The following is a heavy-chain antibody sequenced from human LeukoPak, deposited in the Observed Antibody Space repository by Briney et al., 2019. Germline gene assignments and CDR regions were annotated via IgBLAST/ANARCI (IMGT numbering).Heavy chain of an antibody. D-gene: IGHD1-26*01. CDR1: GGTFSSYA. CDR3: ARDSGGSYYVPYWYFDL. V-gene: IGHV1-2*02. CDR2: INPNSGGT. J-gene: IGHJ2*01. Sequence: ASVKVSCKASGGTFSSYAISWVRQAPGQGLEWMGWINPNSGGTNYAQKFQGRVTMTRDTSISTAYMELSRLRSDDTAVYYCARDSGGSYYVPYWYFDLWGRGTLVTVSS.